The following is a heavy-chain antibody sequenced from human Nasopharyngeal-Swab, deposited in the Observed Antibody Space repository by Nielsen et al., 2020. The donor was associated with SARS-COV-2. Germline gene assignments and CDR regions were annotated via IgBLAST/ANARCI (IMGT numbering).Heavy chain of an antibody. CDR2: IYYSGST. CDR3: ARQETGGYQYYFDY. J-gene: IGHJ4*02. V-gene: IGHV4-39*01. D-gene: IGHD5-12*01. Sequence: RQAPGKGLEWIGSIYYSGSTYYNPSLKSRVTISVDTSKNQSSLKLSSVTAADTAVYYCARQETGGYQYYFDYWGQGTLVTVSS.